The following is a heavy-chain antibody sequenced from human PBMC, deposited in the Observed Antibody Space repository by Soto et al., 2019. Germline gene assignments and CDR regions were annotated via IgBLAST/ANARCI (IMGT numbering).Heavy chain of an antibody. J-gene: IGHJ4*02. CDR1: GYIFSNYG. V-gene: IGHV1-18*01. Sequence: ASVKVSCKASGYIFSNYGISWVRQAPGQGLEWMGWISTYNANTYYAQKFQGRVTMTTDTSTSTAYMELRSLSSVTAADTAFYYCARVMGEFSLPGSLDFDFWGQGTLVTVSS. CDR3: ARVMGEFSLPGSLDFDF. D-gene: IGHD3-16*01. CDR2: ISTYNANT.